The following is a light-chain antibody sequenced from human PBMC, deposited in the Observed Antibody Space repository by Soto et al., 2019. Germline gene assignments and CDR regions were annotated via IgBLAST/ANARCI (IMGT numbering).Light chain of an antibody. CDR2: DAS. J-gene: IGKJ2*01. Sequence: EIVLTQSPDTLSLSPGERATLSCRASQSVGSNYLAWYQQKPGQAPRLLISDASSRATGIPDRFSGSGSGTDFTLTISRLEPEDFAVYYCQQYGSSPYIFGQGTKIEIK. V-gene: IGKV3-20*01. CDR1: QSVGSNY. CDR3: QQYGSSPYI.